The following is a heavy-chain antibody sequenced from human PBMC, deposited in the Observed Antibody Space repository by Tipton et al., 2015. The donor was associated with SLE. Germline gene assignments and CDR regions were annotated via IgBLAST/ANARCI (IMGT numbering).Heavy chain of an antibody. CDR1: GFTFSSYA. Sequence: SLRLSCAASGFTFSSYAMHWVRQAPGKGLEWVAVISYDGSNKYYADSVKGRFTISRDNSKNTLYLQTNSLRAEDTAVYYCARDPGRITIFGVGWSDYWGQGTLVTVSS. D-gene: IGHD3-3*01. CDR3: ARDPGRITIFGVGWSDY. V-gene: IGHV3-30*04. J-gene: IGHJ4*02. CDR2: ISYDGSNK.